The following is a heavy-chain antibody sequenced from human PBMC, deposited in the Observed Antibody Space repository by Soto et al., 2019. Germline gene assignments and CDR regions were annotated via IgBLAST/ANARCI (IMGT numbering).Heavy chain of an antibody. V-gene: IGHV3-23*01. CDR2: IGGSGNRT. CDR3: TREVQHVIRREYEY. Sequence: GGSLRLSCAAPAFTYNSHAMGWVPQAPGKGLEWVSAIGGSGNRTFYADSVKGRFTISRDNARNTLHLQMNSLGAEDTAVYYCTREVQHVIRREYEYWGQGALVTVSS. CDR1: AFTYNSHA. J-gene: IGHJ4*02.